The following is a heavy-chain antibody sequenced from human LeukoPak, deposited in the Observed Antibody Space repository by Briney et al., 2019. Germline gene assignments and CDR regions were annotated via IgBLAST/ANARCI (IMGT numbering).Heavy chain of an antibody. CDR1: GYTFTSYD. CDR3: ARGPYYYGSGSALYYYYYMDV. Sequence: GASVKVSCKASGYTFTSYDINWVRQATGQGLEWMGWMNPNSGNTGYAQKFQGRVTMTRNTSISTAYMELSSLRSEDTAVYYCARGPYYYGSGSALYYYYYMDVWGKGTTVTISS. CDR2: MNPNSGNT. D-gene: IGHD3-10*01. V-gene: IGHV1-8*01. J-gene: IGHJ6*03.